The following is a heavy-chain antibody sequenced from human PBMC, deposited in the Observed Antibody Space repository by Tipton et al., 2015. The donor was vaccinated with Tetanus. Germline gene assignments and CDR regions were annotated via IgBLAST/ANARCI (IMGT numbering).Heavy chain of an antibody. CDR2: IYPGDSDT. J-gene: IGHJ4*02. D-gene: IGHD2-8*01. Sequence: QLVQSGGEVKKPGESLKISCKGSGYIFNNYWIGWVRQKPGKGLEWMGIIYPGDSDTRYSPSFQGQVTIPVDKSINTAYLQWGSLKASDSSMFYCARAHCTDGVCNFDFWGQGALVTVAS. V-gene: IGHV5-51*01. CDR3: ARAHCTDGVCNFDF. CDR1: GYIFNNYW.